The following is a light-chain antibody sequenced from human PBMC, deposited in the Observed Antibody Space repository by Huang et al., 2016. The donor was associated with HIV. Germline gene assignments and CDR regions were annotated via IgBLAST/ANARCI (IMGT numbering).Light chain of an antibody. CDR2: AAS. J-gene: IGKJ3*01. Sequence: EVVMSQSPVTLSVSPGERATLSCRASQSVSSNLAWYQQTPGQAPRLLIYAASTRATGSPARFSGSGSGTEFTLTISSLQSEDFAVYFCQQYNDWPLLTFGPGTKVDIK. CDR3: QQYNDWPLLT. V-gene: IGKV3-15*01. CDR1: QSVSSN.